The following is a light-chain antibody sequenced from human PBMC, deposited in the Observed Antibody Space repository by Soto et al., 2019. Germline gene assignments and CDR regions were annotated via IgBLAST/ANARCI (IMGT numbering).Light chain of an antibody. CDR1: QSISIY. Sequence: DIQMTQSPSTLSASVGDRVTITCRASQSISIYLAWYQQKPGKAPKLLIYEASSLQSGVPSRFSGSGSGTDFTLTISCLQSEDFATYYCQQYYSYPWTFGQGTKVDIK. CDR2: EAS. CDR3: QQYYSYPWT. J-gene: IGKJ1*01. V-gene: IGKV1-5*03.